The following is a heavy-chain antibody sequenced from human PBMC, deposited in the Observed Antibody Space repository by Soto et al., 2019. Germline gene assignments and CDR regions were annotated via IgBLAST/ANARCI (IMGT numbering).Heavy chain of an antibody. CDR2: INPNSGGT. V-gene: IGHV1-2*02. Sequence: ASVKVSCKASGYTFTSYGISWVRQAPGQGLEWIGWINPNSGGTNNAQKFQGRVTMTRDTSTSTVYMELSALIPDDTAVYYCARSLLDEYSSSWRSAYYGMDVWGQGTTVTVSS. J-gene: IGHJ6*02. CDR3: ARSLLDEYSSSWRSAYYGMDV. CDR1: GYTFTSYG. D-gene: IGHD6-13*01.